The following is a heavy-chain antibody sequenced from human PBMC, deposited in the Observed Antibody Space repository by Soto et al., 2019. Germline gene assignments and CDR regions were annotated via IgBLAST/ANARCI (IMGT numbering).Heavy chain of an antibody. CDR1: GFIFSNFG. CDR3: VTEVWGFEY. V-gene: IGHV3-30-3*01. CDR2: ISSDGTNK. J-gene: IGHJ4*02. D-gene: IGHD3-16*01. Sequence: QVQLVESGGGVVQPGRSLRLSCAASGFIFSNFGLHWVRQAPGTGLEWVAVISSDGTNKYYADSVKGRFTISRDNSKNTLYVQMNSLRAEDTAVYYCVTEVWGFEYWGQGNLLTVSS.